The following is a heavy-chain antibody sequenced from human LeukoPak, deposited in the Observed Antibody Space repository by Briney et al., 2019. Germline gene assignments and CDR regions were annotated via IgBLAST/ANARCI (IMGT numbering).Heavy chain of an antibody. CDR3: AIVSMMMSGDYFDN. J-gene: IGHJ4*02. Sequence: PSETLSLTCTVSGVSISSGEYYWNWIRQSPGKGLEWIGLIYYSGNTYYNPSLQSRLTMSIDTSKNQFSLKLNSVTAADTAVYYCAIVSMMMSGDYFDNWGQGTLVTVSS. CDR1: GVSISSGEYY. D-gene: IGHD3-10*02. V-gene: IGHV4-30-4*08. CDR2: IYYSGNT.